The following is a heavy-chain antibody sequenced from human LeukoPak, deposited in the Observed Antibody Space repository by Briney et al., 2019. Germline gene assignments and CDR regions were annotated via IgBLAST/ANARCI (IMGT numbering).Heavy chain of an antibody. CDR2: IYYSGST. Sequence: SETLSLTCTVSGGSISSSTYYWGWIRQPPGKGLEWIGSIYYSGSTNYNPPLKSRVTISVDTSKNQFSLKLSSVTAADTAVYYCARGSYSGYDFDYWGQGTLVTVSS. J-gene: IGHJ4*02. D-gene: IGHD5-12*01. CDR3: ARGSYSGYDFDY. V-gene: IGHV4-39*07. CDR1: GGSISSSTYY.